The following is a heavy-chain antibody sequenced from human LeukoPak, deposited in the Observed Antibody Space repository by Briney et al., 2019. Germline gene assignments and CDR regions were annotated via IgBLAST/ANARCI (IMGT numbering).Heavy chain of an antibody. CDR3: ARYYYDSSHTIYFDY. D-gene: IGHD3-22*01. CDR2: ISYDGSNK. CDR1: GFTFSSYA. J-gene: IGHJ4*02. V-gene: IGHV3-30*04. Sequence: HAGGSLRLSCAASGFTFSSYAMHWVRQAPGKGLEWVAVISYDGSNKYYADSVKGRFTISRDNSKNTLYLQMNSLRAEDTAVYYCARYYYDSSHTIYFDYWGQGTLVTVSS.